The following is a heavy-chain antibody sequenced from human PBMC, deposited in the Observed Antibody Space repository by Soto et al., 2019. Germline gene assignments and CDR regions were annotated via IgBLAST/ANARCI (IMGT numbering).Heavy chain of an antibody. D-gene: IGHD6-19*01. Sequence: GGSLRLSCAASGFTFSDSTMNWVRQAPGKGLEWVSYISSSSKTVYYADSVKGRFTISRDNAKNSLFVQMNSLTYEDTAVYYCARLGYSSGWYRGAFDLWGQGTMVTVSS. CDR3: ARLGYSSGWYRGAFDL. V-gene: IGHV3-48*02. J-gene: IGHJ3*01. CDR2: ISSSSKTV. CDR1: GFTFSDST.